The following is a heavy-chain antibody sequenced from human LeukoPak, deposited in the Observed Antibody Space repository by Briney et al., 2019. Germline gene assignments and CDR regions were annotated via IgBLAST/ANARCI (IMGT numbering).Heavy chain of an antibody. CDR3: ASRGDSSGYYDAFDI. J-gene: IGHJ3*02. CDR2: ISSSGSTI. D-gene: IGHD3-22*01. CDR1: GFTFSSYE. V-gene: IGHV3-48*03. Sequence: GGSLRLSCAASGFTFSSYEMNWVRQAPGKGLEWVSYISSSGSTIYYADSVKGRFTISRDNAKNSLYLQMNSLRAEDTAVYYCASRGDSSGYYDAFDIWGQGTMVTVSS.